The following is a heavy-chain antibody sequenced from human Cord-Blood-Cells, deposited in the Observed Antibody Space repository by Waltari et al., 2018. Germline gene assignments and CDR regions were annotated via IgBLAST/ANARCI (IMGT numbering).Heavy chain of an antibody. J-gene: IGHJ4*02. D-gene: IGHD3-10*01. CDR1: GGSFSGYY. V-gene: IGHV4-34*01. Sequence: QVQLQQWGAGLLKPSETLSLTCAVYGGSFSGYYWSWIRQPPGKGLEWIGEINHSGRTNYNPSRKSRVTKSVDTSKNQFSLKLSSVTAADTAVYYCARGGYYGSGSYYYWGQGTLVTVSS. CDR2: INHSGRT. CDR3: ARGGYYGSGSYYY.